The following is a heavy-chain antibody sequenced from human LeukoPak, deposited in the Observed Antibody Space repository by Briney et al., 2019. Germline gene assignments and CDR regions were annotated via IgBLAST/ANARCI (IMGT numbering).Heavy chain of an antibody. Sequence: GVSLRLSCAASGFTFRSYAMSWVRQAPGKGLEWVSAISGSGGSTYYADSVKGRCSISRDNSKNTLYLQMSSLRAEDTAVYYCARRGSNSWYDYWGQGTLVTVSS. J-gene: IGHJ4*02. V-gene: IGHV3-23*01. D-gene: IGHD6-13*01. CDR1: GFTFRSYA. CDR3: ARRGSNSWYDY. CDR2: ISGSGGST.